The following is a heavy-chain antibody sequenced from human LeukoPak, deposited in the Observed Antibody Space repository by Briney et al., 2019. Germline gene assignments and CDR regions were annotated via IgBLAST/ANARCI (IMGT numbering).Heavy chain of an antibody. Sequence: PSETLSLTCTVSGGSISSYYWSWIRQPPGKGLEWIGYIYYSGGTNYNPSLKSRVTISLDTSENQFSLKLSSVTAADTAVYYCARPQDYGDGAFDIWGQGTMVTVSS. J-gene: IGHJ3*02. V-gene: IGHV4-59*08. D-gene: IGHD4-17*01. CDR2: IYYSGGT. CDR1: GGSISSYY. CDR3: ARPQDYGDGAFDI.